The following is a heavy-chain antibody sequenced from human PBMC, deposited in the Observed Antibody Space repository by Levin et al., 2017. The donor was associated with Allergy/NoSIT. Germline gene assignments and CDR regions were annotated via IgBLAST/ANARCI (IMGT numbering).Heavy chain of an antibody. Sequence: GSLRLSCTVSGGSISSSSYYWGWIRQPPGKGLEWIGSIYYSGSTYYNPSLKSRVTISVDTSKNQFSLKLSSVTAADTAVYYCARQSRKYFQHWGQGTLVTVSS. J-gene: IGHJ1*01. CDR3: ARQSRKYFQH. CDR2: IYYSGST. CDR1: GGSISSSSYY. D-gene: IGHD1-14*01. V-gene: IGHV4-39*01.